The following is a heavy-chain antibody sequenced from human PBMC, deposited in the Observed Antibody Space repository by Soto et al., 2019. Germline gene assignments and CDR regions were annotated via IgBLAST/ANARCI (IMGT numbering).Heavy chain of an antibody. Sequence: QVQLVESGGGVVQPGRSLRLSCAASGLTFTNYGFHWVRQAPGKGLEWVAVIWYDGSKKYYGDSVKGRFTISKDNSKNTVYLQMDSLRAEDTAVYYCARDLGVKQRFDPWGQGTLVTVSS. CDR1: GLTFTNYG. D-gene: IGHD2-8*01. V-gene: IGHV3-33*01. J-gene: IGHJ5*02. CDR3: ARDLGVKQRFDP. CDR2: IWYDGSKK.